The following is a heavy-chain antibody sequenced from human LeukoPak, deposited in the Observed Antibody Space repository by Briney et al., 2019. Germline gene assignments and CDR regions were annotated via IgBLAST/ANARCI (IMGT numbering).Heavy chain of an antibody. D-gene: IGHD6-19*01. V-gene: IGHV3-43*01. CDR1: GFTFDDYT. CDR3: AKDQGSAVAGTFPDY. Sequence: GGSLRLSCTASGFTFDDYTMHWVRQAPGRGLEWVSLISWDGGRTYYVDSVKGRFTISRDNSKNSLYLQMNSLRTEDTALYYCAKDQGSAVAGTFPDYWGQGTLVTVSS. CDR2: ISWDGGRT. J-gene: IGHJ4*02.